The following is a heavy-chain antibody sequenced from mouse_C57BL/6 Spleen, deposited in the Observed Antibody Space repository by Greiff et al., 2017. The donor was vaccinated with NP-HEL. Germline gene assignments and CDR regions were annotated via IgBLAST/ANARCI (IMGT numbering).Heavy chain of an antibody. CDR2: IDPSDSYT. J-gene: IGHJ2*01. CDR3: ARSYGNYAYY. CDR1: GYTFTSYW. Sequence: VQLQQPGAELVMPGASVKLSCKASGYTFTSYWMHWVKQRPGQGLEWIGEIDPSDSYTNYNQKFKGKSTLTVDKSSSTAYMQLSSLTSEDSAVYYCARSYGNYAYYWGQGTTLTVSS. D-gene: IGHD2-1*01. V-gene: IGHV1-69*01.